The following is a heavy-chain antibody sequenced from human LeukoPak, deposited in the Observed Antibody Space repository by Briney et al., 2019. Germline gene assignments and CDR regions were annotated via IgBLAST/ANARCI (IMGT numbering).Heavy chain of an antibody. CDR3: AKAGRPYGDYVGD. Sequence: PSATLSLTCTVSGVSISSDGYFWDWIRQPPGKGLEWIGTISYSGNTYYNQSLKSRVTVSVDTSKNHFSLKLSSVTAADTAVYYCAKAGRPYGDYVGDWGQGTLVTVSS. J-gene: IGHJ4*02. V-gene: IGHV4-39*07. D-gene: IGHD4-17*01. CDR2: ISYSGNT. CDR1: GVSISSDGYF.